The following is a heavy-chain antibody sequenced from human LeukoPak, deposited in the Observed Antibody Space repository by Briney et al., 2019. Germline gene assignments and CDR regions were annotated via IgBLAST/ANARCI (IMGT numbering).Heavy chain of an antibody. CDR2: VTASAGNT. CDR1: GFTFSSYA. Sequence: PGGSLRLSCAASGFTFSSYAMSWVRQAPGKGLEWVSAVTASAGNTYYADSVKGRFTISRDNSKNTLYLQVNSLRAEDTAVYYCAKGDYHGSGSTFKNGMDVWGQGTTVTVSS. CDR3: AKGDYHGSGSTFKNGMDV. D-gene: IGHD3-10*01. V-gene: IGHV3-23*01. J-gene: IGHJ6*02.